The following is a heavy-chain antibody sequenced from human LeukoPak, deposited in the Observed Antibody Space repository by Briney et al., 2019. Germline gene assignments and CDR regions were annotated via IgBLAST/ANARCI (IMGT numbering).Heavy chain of an antibody. J-gene: IGHJ4*02. CDR3: ARRFDGGYDYYYFDY. V-gene: IGHV5-51*01. Sequence: GGSLKISCKGSGYSFTSYWIGWVRRMPGKGLEWMGIIYPGDSDTRYSPSFQGQVTISVDKSISTAYLQWSSLKASDTAMYYCARRFDGGYDYYYFDYWGQGTLVTVSS. CDR1: GYSFTSYW. CDR2: IYPGDSDT. D-gene: IGHD5-12*01.